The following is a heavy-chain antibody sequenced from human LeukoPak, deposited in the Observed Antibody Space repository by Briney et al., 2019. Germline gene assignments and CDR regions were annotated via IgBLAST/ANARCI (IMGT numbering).Heavy chain of an antibody. J-gene: IGHJ4*02. D-gene: IGHD3-22*01. Sequence: PGGSLRLSCAVSGFTFSSYAMSWVRQAPGKGLEWVSSISGGGGSTFYADSVKGRFTISRDNSKSTLFLQMNSLRAEDTAVYYCERQNYNDSNNLTYWGQGSLFTVSS. V-gene: IGHV3-23*01. CDR3: ERQNYNDSNNLTY. CDR1: GFTFSSYA. CDR2: ISGGGGST.